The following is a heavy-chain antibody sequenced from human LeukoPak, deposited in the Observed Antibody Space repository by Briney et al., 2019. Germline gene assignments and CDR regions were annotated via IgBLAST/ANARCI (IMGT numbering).Heavy chain of an antibody. CDR1: GGSFSGYY. Sequence: SETLSLTCAVYGGSFSGYYWSWIRQPPGKGLEWIGEINHSGSTNYNPSLKSRVTISVDTSKNQFSLKLSSVTAADTAVYYCARAGGTDPYAFDIWGQGTMVTVSS. D-gene: IGHD1/OR15-1a*01. CDR2: INHSGST. V-gene: IGHV4-34*01. J-gene: IGHJ3*02. CDR3: ARAGGTDPYAFDI.